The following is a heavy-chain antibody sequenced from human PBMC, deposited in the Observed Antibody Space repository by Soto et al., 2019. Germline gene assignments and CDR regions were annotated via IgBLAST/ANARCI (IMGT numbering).Heavy chain of an antibody. CDR3: ARHNYDYVWGSPTPPYYFDY. J-gene: IGHJ4*02. CDR2: IYYSGST. CDR1: GGSISNSGHY. V-gene: IGHV4-39*01. D-gene: IGHD3-16*01. Sequence: QLHLQESGPGLVRPSETLSLTCTVSGGSISNSGHYWGWIRQPPGKGLECIGTIYYSGSTYYNPSLNSRLTISVDTSKNQFSLKLNSVTAADTAVYYCARHNYDYVWGSPTPPYYFDYWGQGTLVTVSS.